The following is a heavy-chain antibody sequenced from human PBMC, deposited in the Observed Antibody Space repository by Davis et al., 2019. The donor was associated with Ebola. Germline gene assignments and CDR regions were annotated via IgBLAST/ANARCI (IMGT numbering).Heavy chain of an antibody. CDR1: GGSISSYY. CDR2: IYTSGST. CDR3: ARALAAAGTGGYYYYYGMDV. J-gene: IGHJ6*02. Sequence: PSETLSLTCTVSGGSISSYYWSWIRQPAGKGLEWIGRIYTSGSTNYNPSLKSRVTMSVDTSKNQFSLKLSSVTAADTAVYYCARALAAAGTGGYYYYYGMDVWGQGTTVTVSS. V-gene: IGHV4-4*07. D-gene: IGHD6-13*01.